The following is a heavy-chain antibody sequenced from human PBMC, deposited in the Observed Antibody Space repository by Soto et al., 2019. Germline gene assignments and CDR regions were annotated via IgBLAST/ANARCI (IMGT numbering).Heavy chain of an antibody. J-gene: IGHJ3*02. CDR3: ARDQEYCSGGSCYIDDAFDI. CDR2: IYYSGST. V-gene: IGHV4-31*03. CDR1: GGSISSGGYY. D-gene: IGHD2-15*01. Sequence: QVQLQESGPGLVKPSQTLSLTCTVSGGSISSGGYYWSWIRQHPGKGLEWIGYIYYSGSTYYNPSLKSRVTISVDTSKNQFSLKLSSVTAADTAVYYCARDQEYCSGGSCYIDDAFDIWGQGTMVTVSS.